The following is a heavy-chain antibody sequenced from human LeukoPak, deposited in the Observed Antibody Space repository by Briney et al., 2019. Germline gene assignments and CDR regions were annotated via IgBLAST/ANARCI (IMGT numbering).Heavy chain of an antibody. Sequence: PSETLSLTCTVSGGSINTYYWSWSRQSPGKGLEWIGSMSYSGTSNYIPSLKSRVSMTIDISKNQFSLKLTSVTAADTALYFCAAGSRPYYFYYMVVWGTGTTVTVSS. J-gene: IGHJ6*03. CDR1: GGSINTYY. CDR3: AAGSRPYYFYYMVV. V-gene: IGHV4-59*08. CDR2: MSYSGTS.